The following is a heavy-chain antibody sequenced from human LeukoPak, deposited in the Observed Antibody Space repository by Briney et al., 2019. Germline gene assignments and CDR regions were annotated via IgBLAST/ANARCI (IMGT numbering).Heavy chain of an antibody. J-gene: IGHJ4*02. Sequence: EASVKVSCKASGYTFANFGITWVRQAPGQGLERMGWISVYNGNTNYAQNLQGRVTLTTDTSTSTAYMELRSLRSDDTALYYCARTCSSSSCYMVHWGQGTLVTVSS. CDR1: GYTFANFG. D-gene: IGHD2-2*02. CDR2: ISVYNGNT. CDR3: ARTCSSSSCYMVH. V-gene: IGHV1-18*01.